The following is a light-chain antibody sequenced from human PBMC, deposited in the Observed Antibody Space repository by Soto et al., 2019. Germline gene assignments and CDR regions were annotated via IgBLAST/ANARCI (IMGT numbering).Light chain of an antibody. J-gene: IGKJ1*01. CDR3: KQYNSYWK. CDR2: KAS. Sequence: DIQMTQSPSTLSGSVGDRVTITCRASQTISSWLAWYQQKPGKAPKLLIYKASTLKSGVPSRFSGSGSGTEFTLTISSLQPDDFATYYCKQYNSYWKCGQGNKGDIK. CDR1: QTISSW. V-gene: IGKV1-5*03.